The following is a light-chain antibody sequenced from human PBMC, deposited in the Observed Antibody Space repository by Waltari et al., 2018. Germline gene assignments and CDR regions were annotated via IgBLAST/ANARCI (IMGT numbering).Light chain of an antibody. CDR1: SPSIGSNT. CDR3: SAWDDSLNAYV. J-gene: IGLJ1*01. Sequence: QSVLPQPPSASGGPGQRVTISCSGSSPSIGSNTVNWYQQPPGTAPKLLIYRDNERPSGVPDRFSGSKSGTSASLAISGLQSDDEADYYCSAWDDSLNAYVFGTGTKVSVL. V-gene: IGLV1-44*01. CDR2: RDN.